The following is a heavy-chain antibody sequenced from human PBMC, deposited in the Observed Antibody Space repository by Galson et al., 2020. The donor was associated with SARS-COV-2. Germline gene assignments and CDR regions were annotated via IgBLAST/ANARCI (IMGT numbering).Heavy chain of an antibody. Sequence: ASVKVSCKASGYTFTSYYMHWVRQAPGQGLEWMGIINPSGGSTSYAQKFQGRVTMTRDTSTSTVYMELSSLRSEDTAVYYCARDTVVVVAATLFRRDVWGKGTTVTVSS. CDR3: ARDTVVVVAATLFRRDV. CDR1: GYTFTSYY. CDR2: INPSGGST. J-gene: IGHJ6*04. V-gene: IGHV1-46*01. D-gene: IGHD2-15*01.